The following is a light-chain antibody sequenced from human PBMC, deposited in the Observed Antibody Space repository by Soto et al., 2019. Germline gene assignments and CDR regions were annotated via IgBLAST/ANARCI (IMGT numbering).Light chain of an antibody. CDR1: QSVSRSY. CDR2: GAS. CDR3: HQYGSSPRT. V-gene: IGKV3-20*01. J-gene: IGKJ1*01. Sequence: EIVLTQSPGTLSLSPGERATLSCRASQSVSRSYLAWYQQKPGQAPRLLISGASSRATGSPDRCSGSGSGTDFTLTISRLEPEDCAVYYCHQYGSSPRTFGQGTKVDIK.